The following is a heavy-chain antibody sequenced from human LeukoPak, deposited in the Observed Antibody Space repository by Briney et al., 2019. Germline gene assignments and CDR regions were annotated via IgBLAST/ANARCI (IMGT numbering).Heavy chain of an antibody. Sequence: GGSLRLSCAASGFSFSNYAMSWVRQAPGKGLEWVSAISASGTSTYYADSVKGRFTISRDNSRNTLFLQVNSLRAEDTALYYCARSPIVTVPAAIKRNYYYYMDVWGKGTTVTVSS. J-gene: IGHJ6*03. D-gene: IGHD2-2*02. CDR2: ISASGTST. V-gene: IGHV3-23*01. CDR3: ARSPIVTVPAAIKRNYYYYMDV. CDR1: GFSFSNYA.